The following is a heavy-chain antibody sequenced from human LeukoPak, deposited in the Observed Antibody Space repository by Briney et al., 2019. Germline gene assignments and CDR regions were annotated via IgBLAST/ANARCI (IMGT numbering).Heavy chain of an antibody. CDR2: IYHSGST. CDR3: ARGGFYDSSGYLDY. Sequence: PSGTLSLTCAVSGGSISSSNWWSWVRQPPGKGLEWIGEIYHSGSTNYNPSLKSRVTISVDKSKNQFSLKLSSVTAADTAVYSCARGGFYDSSGYLDYWGHGTLVTVSS. V-gene: IGHV4-4*02. CDR1: GGSISSSNW. D-gene: IGHD3-22*01. J-gene: IGHJ4*01.